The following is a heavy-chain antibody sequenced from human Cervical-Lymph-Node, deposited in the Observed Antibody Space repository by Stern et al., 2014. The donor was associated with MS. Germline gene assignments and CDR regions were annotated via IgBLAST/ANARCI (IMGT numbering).Heavy chain of an antibody. Sequence: VHLVESGAEVKKPGESLKISCKTSGYKFTNQWIAWVRQMPGKGLNFMGIFYPGDSDTRYNPSFQGQVTISADKSINTAYLQWSSLKASDTAMYYCATHPVGPWGQGTLVAVSS. CDR2: FYPGDSDT. CDR1: GYKFTNQW. J-gene: IGHJ5*02. V-gene: IGHV5-51*01. CDR3: ATHPVGP.